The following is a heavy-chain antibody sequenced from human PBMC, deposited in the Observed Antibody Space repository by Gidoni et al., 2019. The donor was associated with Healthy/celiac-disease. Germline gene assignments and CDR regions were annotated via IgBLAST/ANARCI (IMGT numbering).Heavy chain of an antibody. CDR2: IYSGGST. J-gene: IGHJ4*02. CDR1: GFTVSSNY. Sequence: EVQLVESGGGLVPPGGFLGLSWAASGFTVSSNYMSWVRQAPGKGLEWVSVIYSGGSTYYADAVKGRLTISRDNSKNTLYLQMNSLRAEDTAVYYFWREGFSGYDSFDYWGQGTLVTVSS. V-gene: IGHV3-66*01. CDR3: WREGFSGYDSFDY. D-gene: IGHD5-12*01.